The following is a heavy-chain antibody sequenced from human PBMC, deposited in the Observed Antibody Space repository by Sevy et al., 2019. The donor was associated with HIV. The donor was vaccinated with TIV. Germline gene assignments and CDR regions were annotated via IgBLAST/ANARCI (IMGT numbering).Heavy chain of an antibody. CDR3: ARDQVPAAEFDY. CDR2: ISSSSSYI. D-gene: IGHD2-2*01. V-gene: IGHV3-21*01. Sequence: GGSLRFSCAASGFTFSSYSMNWVRQAPGKGLEWVSSISSSSSYIYYADSVKGRFTISRDNAKNSLYLQMNSLRAEDTAVYYCARDQVPAAEFDYRGQGTLVTVSS. CDR1: GFTFSSYS. J-gene: IGHJ4*02.